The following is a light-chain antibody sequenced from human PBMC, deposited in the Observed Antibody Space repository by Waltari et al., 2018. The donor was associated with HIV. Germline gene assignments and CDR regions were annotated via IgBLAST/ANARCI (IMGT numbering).Light chain of an antibody. V-gene: IGKV3D-15*01. CDR3: QQYKKWPLT. CDR1: QNVSSN. J-gene: IGKJ5*01. CDR2: GAS. Sequence: EIVMMQSPATLSVSPGERATLSCRPSQNVSSNLACDQQKVGQVPRLLMFGASTGATGIPTRFSGSGSGTEFTLTISSLQSEDFAVYYCQQYKKWPLTFGQGTRLEIK.